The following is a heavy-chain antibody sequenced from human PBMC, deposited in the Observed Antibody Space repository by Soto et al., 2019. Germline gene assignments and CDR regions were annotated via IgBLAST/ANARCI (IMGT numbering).Heavy chain of an antibody. J-gene: IGHJ4*02. CDR1: VGSSSSDY. D-gene: IGHD6-13*01. CDR2: IYISENT. V-gene: IGHV4-4*07. CDR3: ARGVGRSSWTSFDS. Sequence: PSESLSLTCTVSVGSSSSDYGSWIRQRAGKGLEWIGRIYISENTHYNPSLRSRVSMSLDTSKNQLSLNLSSVTAADTAVYYCARGVGRSSWTSFDSWGQGTLVTVSS.